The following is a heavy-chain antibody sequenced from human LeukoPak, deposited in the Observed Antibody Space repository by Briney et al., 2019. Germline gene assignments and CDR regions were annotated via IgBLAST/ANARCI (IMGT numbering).Heavy chain of an antibody. D-gene: IGHD3-16*01. CDR2: IKQDGSEK. CDR3: ASHSYGYNH. CDR1: GTIITSYW. V-gene: IGHV3-7*01. J-gene: IGHJ5*02. Sequence: GESLRLSCAASGTIITSYWMSWVRQTPGKGLEWVANIKQDGSEKNYVDSVKGRFTIFRDNARNSLYLQMNSLRAEDTAVYYCASHSYGYNHWGQGTLVIVSS.